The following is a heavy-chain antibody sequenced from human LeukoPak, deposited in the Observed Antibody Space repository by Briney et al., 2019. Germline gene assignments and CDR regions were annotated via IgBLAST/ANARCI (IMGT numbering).Heavy chain of an antibody. D-gene: IGHD4-17*01. CDR2: ISDDGRRK. V-gene: IGHV3-30*18. CDR1: GFSFISYG. Sequence: GGSLRLSCAASGFSFISYGMHWVRPAPGKGLEWVGFISDDGRRKDYADSVKGRFTISRDNSKDTLYLQMNSLRAEDTAVYYCAKRPSDYGDYVSYFDYWGQGTLVTVSS. CDR3: AKRPSDYGDYVSYFDY. J-gene: IGHJ4*02.